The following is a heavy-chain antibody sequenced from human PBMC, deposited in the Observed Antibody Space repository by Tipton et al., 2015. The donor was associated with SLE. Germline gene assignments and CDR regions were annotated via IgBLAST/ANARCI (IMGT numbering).Heavy chain of an antibody. D-gene: IGHD6-13*01. J-gene: IGHJ1*01. CDR2: IYYSGGT. Sequence: TLSLTCTVSGDSISGNYWNWIRQSPGKGLEWIGYIYYSGGTYYNPSLESRVTILVDRSENQFSLKLTSVTPADTAVYYCARVGAASGMRYFHHWGQGTLVTVSS. V-gene: IGHV4-59*12. CDR1: GDSISGNY. CDR3: ARVGAASGMRYFHH.